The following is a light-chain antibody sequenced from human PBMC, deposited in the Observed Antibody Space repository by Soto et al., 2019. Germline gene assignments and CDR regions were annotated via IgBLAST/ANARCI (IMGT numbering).Light chain of an antibody. CDR1: QSISTY. V-gene: IGKV1-39*01. CDR2: AAS. Sequence: DIQMTQSPPSLSASVGDRVTLTCRASQSISTYLNWYQQKPGKAPNLLIYAASTLQSGVPSRFSGSGSGTDFTLTISSLQPEDFATYYCQQSYSSPPFFGGGTRVEIK. J-gene: IGKJ4*01. CDR3: QQSYSSPPF.